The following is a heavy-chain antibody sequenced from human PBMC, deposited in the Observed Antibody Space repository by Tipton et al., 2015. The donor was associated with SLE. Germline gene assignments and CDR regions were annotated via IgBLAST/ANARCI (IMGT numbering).Heavy chain of an antibody. V-gene: IGHV3-74*01. CDR3: AQKSRGYSGYDLRRGAFDI. CDR2: INSDGSST. Sequence: SLRLSCAASGFTFSSYWMHWVRQAPGKGLVWVSRINSDGSSTSYADSVKGRFTISRDNAKNTLYLQMNSLRAEDTAVYYCAQKSRGYSGYDLRRGAFDIWGQGTMVTVSS. D-gene: IGHD5-12*01. CDR1: GFTFSSYW. J-gene: IGHJ3*02.